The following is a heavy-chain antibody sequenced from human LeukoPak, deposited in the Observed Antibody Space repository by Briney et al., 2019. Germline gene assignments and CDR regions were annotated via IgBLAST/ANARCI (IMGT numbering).Heavy chain of an antibody. J-gene: IGHJ3*02. CDR1: GGSISSGDYY. CDR3: ARSQSSGWPAGDAFDI. V-gene: IGHV4-30-4*01. Sequence: SETLSLTCTVSGGSISSGDYYWSWIRQPPGKGLEWIGYIYYSGSTYYNPSLKSRVTISVDTSKNQFSLKLSSVTAADTAVYYCARSQSSGWPAGDAFDIWGQGTMVTVSS. D-gene: IGHD6-19*01. CDR2: IYYSGST.